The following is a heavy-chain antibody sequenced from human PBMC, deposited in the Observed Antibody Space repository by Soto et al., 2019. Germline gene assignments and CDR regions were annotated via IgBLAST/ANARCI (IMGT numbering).Heavy chain of an antibody. V-gene: IGHV3-30-3*01. Sequence: QVQLVESGGGVVLPGRSLRLSCAASGFTFSTFAMNWVRQAPGKGLEWVAFISNDGSNTYYAGSVKGRFTISRDNSKNPLYLQMNSLRAEDTAVYYCARDRDTAMVPYFDYWAREPWSPSPQ. CDR3: ARDRDTAMVPYFDY. CDR2: ISNDGSNT. D-gene: IGHD5-18*01. J-gene: IGHJ4*02. CDR1: GFTFSTFA.